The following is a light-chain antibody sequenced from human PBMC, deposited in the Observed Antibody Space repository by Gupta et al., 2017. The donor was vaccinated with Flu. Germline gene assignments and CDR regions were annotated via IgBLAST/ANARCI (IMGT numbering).Light chain of an antibody. J-gene: IGLJ1*01. Sequence: QSVLTQPPSASGPPGQRVTISCSGSSSNIGSNYVSWYHQLPGTAPNLLIYRNNKRRAGAPERVSGSKSGASAALAISGLRSEEEADYYCEAWDESRSGAYVFGTGTKVTVL. CDR3: EAWDESRSGAYV. V-gene: IGLV1-47*01. CDR2: RNN. CDR1: SSNIGSNY.